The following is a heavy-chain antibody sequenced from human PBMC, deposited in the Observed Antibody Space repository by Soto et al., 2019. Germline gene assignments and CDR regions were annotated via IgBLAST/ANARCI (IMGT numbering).Heavy chain of an antibody. CDR1: GGSISGYY. Sequence: SDTLSLTCTVSGGSISGYYWSWIRQPLGKGLEWIGYIYSSGSPNYNPSLKGRAAISVDTSENQTSLRLSSVTAADTAVYYCARVVIVPAARGHYNYFYMDVWGKGTTVTVSS. D-gene: IGHD2-2*01. CDR2: IYSSGSP. V-gene: IGHV4-59*08. J-gene: IGHJ6*03. CDR3: ARVVIVPAARGHYNYFYMDV.